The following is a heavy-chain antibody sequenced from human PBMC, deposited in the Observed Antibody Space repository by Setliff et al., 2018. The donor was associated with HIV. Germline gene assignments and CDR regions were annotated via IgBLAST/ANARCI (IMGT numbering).Heavy chain of an antibody. D-gene: IGHD2-21*02. CDR1: AGSISNYY. CDR2: IYYRGTT. Sequence: PSETLSLTCTVSAGSISNYYWSWIRQPPGKGLEWIGYIYYRGTTNYNPSLKSRITISVDTSKNQFSLKLSSVTAADTAVYYCAGRAVTAINNFDPWGQGTLVTVSS. CDR3: AGRAVTAINNFDP. J-gene: IGHJ5*02. V-gene: IGHV4-59*01.